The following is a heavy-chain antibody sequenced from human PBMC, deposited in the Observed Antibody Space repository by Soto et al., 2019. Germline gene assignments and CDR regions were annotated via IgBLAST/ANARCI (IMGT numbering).Heavy chain of an antibody. CDR1: GFTFSYYA. V-gene: IGHV3-23*01. J-gene: IGHJ4*02. CDR3: ANVPIWCSSTSCYTEGFDY. Sequence: PGGSLRLSCTDSGFTFSYYAMSWVRQPPGKGLEWVSVISAGGSTYYADSVKGRFTVSRANSKNTLYLQMNSLRAEDTAVYYCANVPIWCSSTSCYTEGFDYWGQGTLVTV. CDR2: ISAGGST. D-gene: IGHD2-2*02.